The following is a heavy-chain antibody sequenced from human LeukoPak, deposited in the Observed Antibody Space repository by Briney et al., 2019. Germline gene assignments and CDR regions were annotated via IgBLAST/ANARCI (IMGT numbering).Heavy chain of an antibody. V-gene: IGHV3-7*01. CDR3: AREGYDSSGYYYVLFDY. D-gene: IGHD3-22*01. Sequence: SGGSLRLSCAASGFTVSSNYMSWVRQAPGKGLEWVANIKQDGSEKYYVDSVKGRFTISRDNAKNSLYLQMNSLRAEDTAVYYCAREGYDSSGYYYVLFDYWGQGTLVTVSS. CDR2: IKQDGSEK. CDR1: GFTVSSNY. J-gene: IGHJ4*02.